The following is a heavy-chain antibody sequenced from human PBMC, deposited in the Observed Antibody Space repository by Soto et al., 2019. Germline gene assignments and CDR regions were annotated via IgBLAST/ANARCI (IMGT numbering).Heavy chain of an antibody. CDR2: IKGDGSDK. CDR1: GFTFSGYW. CDR3: AKESWRLDY. Sequence: VQLEESGGGLVQPGGSLRLSCAASGFTFSGYWMNWVRQAPGKGLEWLANIKGDGSDKNYLDSVKGRFTISRDNAKNPLYLQMNSLRAEDPAVYYCAKESWRLDYWGQGTLVTVSS. V-gene: IGHV3-7*01. D-gene: IGHD3-3*01. J-gene: IGHJ4*02.